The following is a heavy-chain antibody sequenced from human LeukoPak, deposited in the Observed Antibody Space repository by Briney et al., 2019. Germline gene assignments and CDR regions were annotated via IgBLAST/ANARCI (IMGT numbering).Heavy chain of an antibody. V-gene: IGHV4-38-2*02. CDR1: GYSTSSGYY. Sequence: SETLSLTCTVSGYSTSSGYYWGWIRQPPGKGLEWIGSIYHSGSTYYNPSLKRRVTISVDTSKNQFSLKLSSVTAADTAVYYCAREEYYYYMDVWGKGTTVTVSS. CDR3: AREEYYYYMDV. J-gene: IGHJ6*03. CDR2: IYHSGST.